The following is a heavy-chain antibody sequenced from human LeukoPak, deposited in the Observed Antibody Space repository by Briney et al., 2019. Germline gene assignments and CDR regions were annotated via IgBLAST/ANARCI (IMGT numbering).Heavy chain of an antibody. CDR2: FSGSGGTT. CDR1: GFTFSSYA. Sequence: PGGSLRLSCAASGFTFSSYAMNWVRQAPGRGLEWVSGFSGSGGTTYYADSVKGRFTISRDNAKNTLYLQMNSLRAEDTAVYYCARDPVPSLPQQVDYWGQGTLVTVSS. V-gene: IGHV3-23*01. J-gene: IGHJ4*02. CDR3: ARDPVPSLPQQVDY. D-gene: IGHD2-2*01.